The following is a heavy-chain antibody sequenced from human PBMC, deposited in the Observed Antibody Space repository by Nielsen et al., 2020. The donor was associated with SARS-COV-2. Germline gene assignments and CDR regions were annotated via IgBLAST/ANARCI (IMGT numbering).Heavy chain of an antibody. CDR1: GFTFSSYG. D-gene: IGHD6-19*01. Sequence: GESLKISCAASGFTFSSYGMHWVRQAPGKGREWVAVISYDGSNKYYADSVKGRFTISRDNSKNTLYLQMNSLRAEDTAVYYCAKDLSAVAGPLDYWGQGTLVTVSS. CDR2: ISYDGSNK. CDR3: AKDLSAVAGPLDY. V-gene: IGHV3-30*18. J-gene: IGHJ4*02.